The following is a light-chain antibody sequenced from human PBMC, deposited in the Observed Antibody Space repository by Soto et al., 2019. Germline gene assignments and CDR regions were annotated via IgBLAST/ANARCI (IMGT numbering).Light chain of an antibody. Sequence: QSVLTQPASVSGSPGQSITISCTGTSSDVGGYNYVSWYQQHPGKAPKLMIYDVSNRPSGVSNRFSGSKSGNTASLTISGLQAADGADYYCSSYTSSSTLRVFGGGTQLTVL. CDR3: SSYTSSSTLRV. CDR2: DVS. CDR1: SSDVGGYNY. V-gene: IGLV2-14*01. J-gene: IGLJ2*01.